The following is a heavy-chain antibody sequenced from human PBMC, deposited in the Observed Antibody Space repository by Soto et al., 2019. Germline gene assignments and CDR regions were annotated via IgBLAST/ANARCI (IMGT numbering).Heavy chain of an antibody. J-gene: IGHJ4*02. CDR3: ARPGNYGSGSYLYYLDY. D-gene: IGHD3-10*01. V-gene: IGHV4-39*01. CDR2: IYYSGST. CDR1: GGSISSSSYY. Sequence: QLQLQESGPGLVKPSETLSLTCTVSGGSISSSSYYWGWIRQPPGKGLEWIGSIYYSGSTYYNPSLKSRVTISVDTSKNQFSLKLSSVTAAHTAVYYCARPGNYGSGSYLYYLDYWGQGTLVTVSS.